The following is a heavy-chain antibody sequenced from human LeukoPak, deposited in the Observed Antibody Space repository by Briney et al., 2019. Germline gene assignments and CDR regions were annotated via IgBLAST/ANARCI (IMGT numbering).Heavy chain of an antibody. V-gene: IGHV1-2*06. Sequence: ASVKVSCKASGYTFTGYYMHWVRQAPGQGLEWMGRINPNSGGTNYAQKFRGRVTMTRDTSISTAYMELSRLRSDDTAVYYCARDRITMVRGVTTPDYWGQGTLVTVSS. J-gene: IGHJ4*02. D-gene: IGHD3-10*01. CDR2: INPNSGGT. CDR3: ARDRITMVRGVTTPDY. CDR1: GYTFTGYY.